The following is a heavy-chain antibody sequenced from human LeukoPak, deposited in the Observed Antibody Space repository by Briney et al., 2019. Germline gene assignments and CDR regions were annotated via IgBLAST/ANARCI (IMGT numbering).Heavy chain of an antibody. J-gene: IGHJ4*02. CDR3: ARQGGYSSGWYLGS. D-gene: IGHD6-19*01. CDR2: IYYSGST. Sequence: SETLSLTCTVSGGSVSSGSYYWSWIRQPPGTGLEWIGSIYYSGSTYYNPSLKSRVTISVDTSKNQFSLKLSSVTAADTAVYYCARQGGYSSGWYLGSWGQGTLVTVSS. V-gene: IGHV4-39*01. CDR1: GGSVSSGSYY.